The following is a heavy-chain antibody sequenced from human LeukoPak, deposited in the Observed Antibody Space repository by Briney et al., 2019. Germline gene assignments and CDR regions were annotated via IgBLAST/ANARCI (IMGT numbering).Heavy chain of an antibody. D-gene: IGHD2-15*01. CDR2: INSDGSST. CDR3: ARRYCSGGSCYFDY. J-gene: IGHJ4*02. CDR1: GFAFNNYW. Sequence: GGSLRLSCAASGFAFNNYWMHWVRQAPGKGLVWVSRINSDGSSTIYADSVKGRFTISRDNAKNTLYLQMNSLRAEDTAVYYRARRYCSGGSCYFDYWGQGTLVTVSS. V-gene: IGHV3-74*01.